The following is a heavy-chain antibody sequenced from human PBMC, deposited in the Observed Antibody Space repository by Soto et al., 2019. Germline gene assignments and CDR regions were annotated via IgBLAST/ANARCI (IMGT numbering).Heavy chain of an antibody. D-gene: IGHD6-19*01. V-gene: IGHV1-69*02. J-gene: IGHJ6*02. CDR1: GGTFSSYT. CDR3: AGAVAGTHGMDV. Sequence: QVQLVQSGAEVKKPGSSVKVSCKASGGTFSSYTISWVRQAPGQGLEWMGRIIPILGIANYAQKFQGRVTMSADKSTSTAYMELSSLRSEDTAVYYWAGAVAGTHGMDVWGQGTTVTVSS. CDR2: IIPILGIA.